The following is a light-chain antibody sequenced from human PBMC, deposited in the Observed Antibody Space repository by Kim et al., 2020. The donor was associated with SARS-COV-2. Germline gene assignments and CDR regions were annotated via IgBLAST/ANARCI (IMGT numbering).Light chain of an antibody. CDR2: GAS. J-gene: IGKJ1*01. Sequence: APGERATLSCRASQSVSNSYLAWYQQKPGQAPRLLMYGASSRATGVPDRFSGSGSETDFTLTISRLEPEDFAVYYCQQYHNLPWTFGQGTKVDIK. CDR3: QQYHNLPWT. CDR1: QSVSNSY. V-gene: IGKV3-20*01.